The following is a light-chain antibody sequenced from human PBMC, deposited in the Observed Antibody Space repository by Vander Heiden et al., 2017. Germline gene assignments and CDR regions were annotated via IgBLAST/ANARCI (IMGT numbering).Light chain of an antibody. CDR3: QQCYSTPRT. Sequence: DIQVSKSPPALSASVAEKVTIPSCATRSSSSYLDWYQQKPGQAPKLLIYAASSLASGIPSRFSGSGSGTDFTLTISSLQPEDFATYYCQQCYSTPRTFGGGTKVEIK. CDR2: AAS. CDR1: RSSSSY. V-gene: IGKV1-39*01. J-gene: IGKJ4*02.